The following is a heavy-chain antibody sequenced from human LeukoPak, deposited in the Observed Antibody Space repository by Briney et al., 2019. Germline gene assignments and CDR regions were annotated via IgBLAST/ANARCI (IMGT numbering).Heavy chain of an antibody. Sequence: SETLSLTCAVYGGSFSGYYWSWIRQPPGKGLEWLGEINHSGSTNYNPSLKSRVTISVDTSKNQFSLKLSSVTAADTAVYYCASRSSGLYYYYYYMDVWGKGTTVTVSS. CDR3: ASRSSGLYYYYYYMDV. V-gene: IGHV4-34*01. J-gene: IGHJ6*03. D-gene: IGHD1-26*01. CDR2: INHSGST. CDR1: GGSFSGYY.